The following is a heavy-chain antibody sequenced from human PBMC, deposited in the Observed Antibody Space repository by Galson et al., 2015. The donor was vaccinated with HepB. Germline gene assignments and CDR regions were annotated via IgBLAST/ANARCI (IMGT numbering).Heavy chain of an antibody. CDR2: ISSDGSNK. V-gene: IGHV3-30*18. D-gene: IGHD4-17*01. J-gene: IGHJ5*02. CDR1: GFTFSSYG. CDR3: AKGAYGPRWLDP. Sequence: SLRLSCAASGFTFSSYGMHWVRQGPSKGLEWVAVISSDGSNKYYADSVKGRFTISRDNSKNTLYLQMNSLRAEDTAVYYCAKGAYGPRWLDPWGQGILVTVSS.